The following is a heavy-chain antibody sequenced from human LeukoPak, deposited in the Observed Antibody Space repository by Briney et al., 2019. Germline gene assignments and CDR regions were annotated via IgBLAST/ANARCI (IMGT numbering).Heavy chain of an antibody. V-gene: IGHV3-48*04. D-gene: IGHD4-17*01. CDR1: GFTFSSYS. Sequence: GGSLRLSCAASGFTFSSYSMNWVRQAPGKGLEWVSYISSSSSTIYYADSVKGRFTISRDNAKNSLYLQMNSLRAEDTAVYYCARRSHDYGDYVSSLDYWGQGTLVTVSS. CDR3: ARRSHDYGDYVSSLDY. CDR2: ISSSSSTI. J-gene: IGHJ4*02.